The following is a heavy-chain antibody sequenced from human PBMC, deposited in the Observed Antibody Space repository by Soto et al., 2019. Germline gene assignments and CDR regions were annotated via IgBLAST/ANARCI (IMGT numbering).Heavy chain of an antibody. J-gene: IGHJ4*02. CDR3: AKDFGSVRRVVGATLDY. Sequence: GGSLRLSCAASGFTFSSYGMHWVRQAPGKGLEWVAVISYDGSNKYYADSVKGRFTISRDNSKNTLYLQMNSLRAEDTAVYYCAKDFGSVRRVVGATLDYWGQGTLVTVSS. CDR2: ISYDGSNK. V-gene: IGHV3-30*18. D-gene: IGHD1-26*01. CDR1: GFTFSSYG.